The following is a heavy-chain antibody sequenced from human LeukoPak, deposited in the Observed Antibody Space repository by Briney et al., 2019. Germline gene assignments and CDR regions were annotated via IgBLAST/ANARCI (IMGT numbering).Heavy chain of an antibody. CDR3: ARDRSSSSWHDAFDI. CDR2: INHSGST. J-gene: IGHJ3*02. CDR1: GGSFSGYY. Sequence: SETLSLTCAVYGGSFSGYYWSWIRQPPGKGLEWIGEINHSGSTNYNPSLKSRVTISVDTSKNQFSLKLSSVTAADTAVYYCARDRSSSSWHDAFDIWGQGTMVTVSS. V-gene: IGHV4-34*01. D-gene: IGHD6-13*01.